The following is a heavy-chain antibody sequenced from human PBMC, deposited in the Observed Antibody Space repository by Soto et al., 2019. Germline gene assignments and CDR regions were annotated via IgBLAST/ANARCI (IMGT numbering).Heavy chain of an antibody. CDR1: GYSISGGYY. J-gene: IGHJ4*02. CDR2: IYHSGST. V-gene: IGHV4-38-2*01. Sequence: SETLSLTCAVSGYSISGGYYWGWIRQPPGKGLEWIGSIYHSGSTYYNPSLKSRVTISVDTSKNQFSLKLSSVTAADTAVYYCARMRKGYYGSGSYLYGLFDYWGQGTLVTVSS. D-gene: IGHD3-10*01. CDR3: ARMRKGYYGSGSYLYGLFDY.